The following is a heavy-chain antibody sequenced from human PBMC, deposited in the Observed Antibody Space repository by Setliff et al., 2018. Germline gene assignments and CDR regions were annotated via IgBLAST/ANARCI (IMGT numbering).Heavy chain of an antibody. J-gene: IGHJ4*02. V-gene: IGHV4-61*02. D-gene: IGHD3-3*01. CDR3: RFWSGYYKNDY. CDR2: IYAIRST. CDR1: GGSISSATSY. Sequence: SETLSLTCIVSGGSISSATSYWNWIRQPAGKELEWIGRIYAIRSTNYNPSLKSRVTMSVDSSKKQLSLKLTTVTAADSAVYYCRFWSGYYKNDYWGQGTLVTVSS.